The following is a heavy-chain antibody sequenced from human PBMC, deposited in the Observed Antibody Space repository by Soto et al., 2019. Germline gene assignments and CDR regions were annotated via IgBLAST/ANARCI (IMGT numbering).Heavy chain of an antibody. D-gene: IGHD4-17*01. J-gene: IGHJ3*01. CDR2: IYYSGST. CDR3: ARARLRAVYAFDF. CDR1: GGSITSGAYY. V-gene: IGHV4-31*03. Sequence: QVQLQESGPGLVNPSQTLSLTCTVSGGSITSGAYYWSWVRQRPGTGLEWLGYIYYSGSTYFSPPLKSRLTLSLDPSKNQFSLKLTSVTAADTALYYCARARLRAVYAFDFWGPGKMVTFSS.